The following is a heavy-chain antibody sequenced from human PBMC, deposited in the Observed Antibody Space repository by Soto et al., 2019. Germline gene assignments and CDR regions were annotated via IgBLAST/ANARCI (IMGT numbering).Heavy chain of an antibody. Sequence: GGSLRLSCAASGFTFSKAWMSWVRQAPGKGLEWIGRIKSRTDGGTTDYAAPVKGRFTISRDDSKNTLYLQMNSLKTEDTAVYYYNTGLLGNWGQGTLVTVSS. V-gene: IGHV3-15*01. J-gene: IGHJ4*02. D-gene: IGHD2-15*01. CDR3: NTGLLGN. CDR1: GFTFSKAW. CDR2: IKSRTDGGTT.